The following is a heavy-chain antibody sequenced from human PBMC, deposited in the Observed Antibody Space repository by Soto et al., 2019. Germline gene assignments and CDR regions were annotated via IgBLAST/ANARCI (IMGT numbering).Heavy chain of an antibody. CDR3: ARIQYTGFDP. CDR2: ISAYNAKT. J-gene: IGHJ5*02. V-gene: IGHV1-18*04. CDR1: GYTFTSYS. D-gene: IGHD1-1*01. Sequence: QVQLVQSGAEVKKPGASVKVSCKTSGYTFTSYSITWVRQAPGQGLEWMGRISAYNAKTHDAQNRQGRVTMATDTSTSTAYMELRSLRSGDTAVYYCARIQYTGFDPCGQGTLVTVSS.